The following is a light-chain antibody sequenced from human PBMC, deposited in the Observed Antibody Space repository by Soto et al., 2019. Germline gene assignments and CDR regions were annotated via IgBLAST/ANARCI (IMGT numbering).Light chain of an antibody. V-gene: IGKV3-20*01. CDR2: GAS. CDR3: QQYGSSGT. J-gene: IGKJ1*01. CDR1: QSVSNNY. Sequence: DIVLTQSPATLSLSPGERSTLSFRASQSVSNNYVAWYQQKPGQAPRLLIYGASNRATGIPDRFSGSGSGTDFTPTISRLEPEDFAVYYCQQYGSSGTFGQGTKVDIK.